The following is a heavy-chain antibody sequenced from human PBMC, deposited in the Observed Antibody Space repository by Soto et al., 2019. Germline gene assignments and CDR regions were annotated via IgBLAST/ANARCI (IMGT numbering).Heavy chain of an antibody. CDR3: ARWWLGDYFDH. CDR1: GVSVSSDY. D-gene: IGHD2-15*01. Sequence: EVQLVESGGGLVQPGGSLRLSCAASGVSVSSDYMAWVRQAPGEGLEWVSYIFRNGDTNSADSVKGRFTTSRHNSRNTIYLQMDSLRPEDTAVYYCARWWLGDYFDHWGQGTLVTVSP. CDR2: IFRNGDT. J-gene: IGHJ4*02. V-gene: IGHV3-53*04.